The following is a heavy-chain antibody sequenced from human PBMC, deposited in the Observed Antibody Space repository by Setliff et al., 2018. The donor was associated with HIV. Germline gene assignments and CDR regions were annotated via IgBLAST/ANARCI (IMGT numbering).Heavy chain of an antibody. CDR3: ARGKTWLRFLDY. D-gene: IGHD5-12*01. J-gene: IGHJ4*02. Sequence: GASVKVSCKASGYTFTSYDISWVRQAPGQGLEWMGWISAYNGNTNYAQKCQGRVTMTRETSTNTAYMEVRSLRPDDTAVYYCARGKTWLRFLDYWGQGTLVTVSS. CDR1: GYTFTSYD. CDR2: ISAYNGNT. V-gene: IGHV1-18*01.